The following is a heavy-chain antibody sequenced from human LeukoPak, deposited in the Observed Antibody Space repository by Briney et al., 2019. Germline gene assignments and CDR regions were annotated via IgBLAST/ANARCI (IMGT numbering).Heavy chain of an antibody. CDR3: ASGRWQRLPIY. V-gene: IGHV3-7*01. Sequence: PGGSLRLSCAVSGFTFSDHYLDWVRQAPGKGLEWVANIKQDGSEKYYVDSVKGRFTISRDNAKNLLFLQMNSLGAEDTAGYYCASGRWQRLPIYWGQGTLVTVSS. J-gene: IGHJ4*02. CDR1: GFTFSDHY. CDR2: IKQDGSEK. D-gene: IGHD5-12*01.